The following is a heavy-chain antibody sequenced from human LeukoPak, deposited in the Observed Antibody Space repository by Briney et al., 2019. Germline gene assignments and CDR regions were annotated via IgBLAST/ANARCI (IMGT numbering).Heavy chain of an antibody. CDR3: ASPAQKGGYSGYDGYCGGDCYYFDY. D-gene: IGHD2-21*01. CDR2: INPSGGST. CDR1: GYTFTSYY. J-gene: IGHJ4*02. Sequence: GASVKVSCKASGYTFTSYYMHWVRQAPGQGLEWMGIINPSGGSTSYAQKFQGRFTMTRDTSTSTVYMELSSLRSEDTAVYYCASPAQKGGYSGYDGYCGGDCYYFDYWGQGTLVTVSS. V-gene: IGHV1-46*01.